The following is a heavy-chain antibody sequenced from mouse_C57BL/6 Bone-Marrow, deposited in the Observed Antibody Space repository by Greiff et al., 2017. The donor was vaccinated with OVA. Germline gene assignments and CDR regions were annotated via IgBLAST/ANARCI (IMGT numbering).Heavy chain of an antibody. CDR1: GFTFNTYA. CDR3: VRGPITTVVANYAMDY. V-gene: IGHV10-3*01. CDR2: IRSKSSNYAT. D-gene: IGHD1-1*01. Sequence: EVMLVESGGGLVQPKGSLKLSCAASGFTFNTYAMHWVRQAPGKGLEWVARIRSKSSNYATYYADSVKDRFTISRDDSQSMLYLQMNNLKTEDTAMYYCVRGPITTVVANYAMDYWGQGTSVTVSS. J-gene: IGHJ4*01.